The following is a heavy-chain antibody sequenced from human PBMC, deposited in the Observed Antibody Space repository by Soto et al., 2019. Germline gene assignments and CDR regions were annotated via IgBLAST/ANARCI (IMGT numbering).Heavy chain of an antibody. CDR3: AKGLLAIVGTTLPRDAFNI. CDR1: GFSFTTYV. V-gene: IGHV3-30*18. Sequence: QVQLVESGGGVVQPGRSLRLSCAASGFSFTTYVMHWVRQAPGKGLEWVAVISHDGSYKYYGDAVKGRFTISRDTSKNSVYLEMNSLRPDYTAVYFGAKGLLAIVGTTLPRDAFNIWGQGTMVTVSS. D-gene: IGHD1-26*01. CDR2: ISHDGSYK. J-gene: IGHJ3*02.